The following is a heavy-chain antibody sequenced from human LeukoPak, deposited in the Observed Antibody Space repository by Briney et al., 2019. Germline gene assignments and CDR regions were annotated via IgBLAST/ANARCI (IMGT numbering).Heavy chain of an antibody. Sequence: SETLSLTCTVSGGSISSGTYYWSWIRQPAGKGLEWIGRIYISGNTNYNPSLKSRVTISVDTSKNQFSLKLSSVTAADTAVYYCAGVEYYDILTGYSNLYWYFDLWGRGTLVTVSS. CDR3: AGVEYYDILTGYSNLYWYFDL. CDR2: IYISGNT. D-gene: IGHD3-9*01. CDR1: GGSISSGTYY. J-gene: IGHJ2*01. V-gene: IGHV4-61*02.